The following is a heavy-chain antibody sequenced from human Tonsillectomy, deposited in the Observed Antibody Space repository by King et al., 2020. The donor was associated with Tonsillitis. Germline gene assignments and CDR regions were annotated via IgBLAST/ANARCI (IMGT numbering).Heavy chain of an antibody. CDR1: GFTFSGSA. J-gene: IGHJ4*02. D-gene: IGHD4-23*01. CDR3: TRLPVVTHRSDH. CDR2: IRSKANSYAT. Sequence: VQLVESGGGLVQPGGSLKLSCAASGFTFSGSAMHWVRQASGKGLEWVGRIRSKANSYATAYAASVKGRFTISRDDSKNTAYLQMNSLKTEDTAVYYCTRLPVVTHRSDHWGQGTLVTVSS. V-gene: IGHV3-73*02.